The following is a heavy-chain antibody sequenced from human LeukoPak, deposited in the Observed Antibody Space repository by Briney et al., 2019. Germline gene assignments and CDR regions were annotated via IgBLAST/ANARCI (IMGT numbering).Heavy chain of an antibody. D-gene: IGHD2-8*01. J-gene: IGHJ4*02. Sequence: ETLPLTCTVSGGSISSYYWSWIRQPPGKGLEWVASIREDGSQKTAVDSVRGRFTISRDNAKNSVYLQMDSLRAEDTAVYYCARGPTNGQAFDYWGQGTLVTVSS. CDR3: ARGPTNGQAFDY. V-gene: IGHV3-7*01. CDR1: GGSISSYY. CDR2: IREDGSQK.